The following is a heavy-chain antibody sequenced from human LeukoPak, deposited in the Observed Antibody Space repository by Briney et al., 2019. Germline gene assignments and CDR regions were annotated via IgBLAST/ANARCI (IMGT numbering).Heavy chain of an antibody. Sequence: ASVKVSCKVSGHTLTDLSTHWVRQAPGGGLEWMGTIDPEDGETIYAQKFQGRVTMTEDTATDTAYMELRSLRAEDTAVYFCAMDRGYWGQGTLVTVSS. V-gene: IGHV1-24*01. CDR1: GHTLTDLS. J-gene: IGHJ4*02. CDR2: IDPEDGET. CDR3: AMDRGY. D-gene: IGHD2-2*03.